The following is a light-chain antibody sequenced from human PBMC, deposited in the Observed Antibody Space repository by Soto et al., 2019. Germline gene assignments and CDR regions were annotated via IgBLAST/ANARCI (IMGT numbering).Light chain of an antibody. V-gene: IGKV1-27*01. J-gene: IGKJ1*01. CDR3: QKYNSAPPTRT. CDR2: AAS. CDR1: HDISTF. Sequence: DIQLTQSPSLLSASIGDSVTITCRASHDISTFLAWYQQKPGKVPKLLIYAASTLQSGVPSRFSGSGSGTDFTLTISSLQPEDVATYYCQKYNSAPPTRTFGQGTKVDI.